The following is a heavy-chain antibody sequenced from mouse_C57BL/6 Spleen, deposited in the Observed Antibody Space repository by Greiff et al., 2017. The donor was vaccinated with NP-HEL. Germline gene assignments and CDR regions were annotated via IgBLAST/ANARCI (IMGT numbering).Heavy chain of an antibody. CDR3: ARYPTTVVEDWYFDV. Sequence: QVQLKQPGTELVKPGASVKLSCKASGYTFTSYWMHWVKQRPGQGLEWIGNINPSNGGTNYNEKFKSKATLTVDKSSSTAYLQLCSLTSEDSAVYYCARYPTTVVEDWYFDVWGTGTTVTVSS. J-gene: IGHJ1*03. D-gene: IGHD1-1*01. V-gene: IGHV1-53*01. CDR1: GYTFTSYW. CDR2: INPSNGGT.